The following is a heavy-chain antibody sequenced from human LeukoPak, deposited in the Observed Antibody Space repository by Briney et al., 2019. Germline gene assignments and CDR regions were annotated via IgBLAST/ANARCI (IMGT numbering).Heavy chain of an antibody. CDR1: GFTFSSYS. Sequence: GGSLRLSCAASGFTFSSYSMNWVRQAPGKGLEWVSSISSSSSYIYYADSVKGRFTISRDNAKNSLYLQMNSLRAEDTAVYYCARVPQVLWFGESHLQHYFDYWGQGTLVTVSS. D-gene: IGHD3-10*01. J-gene: IGHJ4*02. CDR3: ARVPQVLWFGESHLQHYFDY. V-gene: IGHV3-21*01. CDR2: ISSSSSYI.